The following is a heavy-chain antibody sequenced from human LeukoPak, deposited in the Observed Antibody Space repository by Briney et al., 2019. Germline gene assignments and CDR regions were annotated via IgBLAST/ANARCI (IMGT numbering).Heavy chain of an antibody. CDR2: IKQDGSEK. V-gene: IGHV3-7*01. CDR1: GFTFSTYW. CDR3: ARTEEDFWSGYYSAD. Sequence: GGSLRLSCAASGFTFSTYWMNWVRQAPGKGLEWVAHIKQDGSEKCYVDSVKGRFTISRDNAKNSLYLQMNSLRAEDTAVYYCARTEEDFWSGYYSADWGQGTLVTVSS. D-gene: IGHD3-3*01. J-gene: IGHJ4*02.